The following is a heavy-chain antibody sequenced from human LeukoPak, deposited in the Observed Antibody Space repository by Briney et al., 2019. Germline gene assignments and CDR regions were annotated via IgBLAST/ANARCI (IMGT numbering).Heavy chain of an antibody. V-gene: IGHV3-15*01. J-gene: IGHJ4*02. CDR2: IKSKSAGGTT. Sequence: GGSLRLSCAASGFTFTNAWMTWARQAPGKGLEWVGRIKSKSAGGTTDYAAPVKGRFTISRDDSKNTLYLQMSSLKTEDTAVYYCSGSGSFYNPGYWGQGTLVTVSS. CDR1: GFTFTNAW. D-gene: IGHD3-10*01. CDR3: SGSGSFYNPGY.